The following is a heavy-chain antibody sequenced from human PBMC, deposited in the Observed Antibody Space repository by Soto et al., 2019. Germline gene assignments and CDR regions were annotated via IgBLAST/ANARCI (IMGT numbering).Heavy chain of an antibody. D-gene: IGHD6-13*01. CDR1: GGSISSSSYY. CDR3: ARQGYSSSWYGQGGYYYYGMDV. J-gene: IGHJ6*02. Sequence: SETLSLTCTVSGGSISSSSYYWGWIRQPPGKGLEWIGSIYYSGSTYYNPSLKSRVTISVDTSKNQFSLKLSSVTAADTAVYYCARQGYSSSWYGQGGYYYYGMDVWGQGTTVT. CDR2: IYYSGST. V-gene: IGHV4-39*01.